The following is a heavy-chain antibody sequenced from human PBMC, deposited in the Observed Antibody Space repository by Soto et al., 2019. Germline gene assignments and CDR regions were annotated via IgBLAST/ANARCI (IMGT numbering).Heavy chain of an antibody. V-gene: IGHV3-9*01. CDR1: GFSIDDFS. CDR2: ISWDSGKI. CDR3: AKDNAGCCGDWGCTWFEP. Sequence: SLRLSCAASGFSIDDFSMHWVRQAPGRGLEWVSSISWDSGKIGYADSVTGRFSVSRDNAKNSLFLQMNSLKPEDTAFYFCAKDNAGCCGDWGCTWFEPLGQGNLGTVS. D-gene: IGHD7-27*01. J-gene: IGHJ5*02.